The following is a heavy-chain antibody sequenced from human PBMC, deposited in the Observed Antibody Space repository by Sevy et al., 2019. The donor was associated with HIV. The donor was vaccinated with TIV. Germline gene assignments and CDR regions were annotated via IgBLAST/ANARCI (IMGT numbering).Heavy chain of an antibody. J-gene: IGHJ6*02. Sequence: SETLSLTCTVSGAYMSSYYWSWIRQPPGKGLEWVGYIYYNGRTNYNPSLKSRVTISVDTSKNQFSLKLISVTAADTAVYYCARSLADYYYGMDVWGQGSTVTVSS. CDR3: ARSLADYYYGMDV. CDR2: IYYNGRT. V-gene: IGHV4-59*01. CDR1: GAYMSSYY.